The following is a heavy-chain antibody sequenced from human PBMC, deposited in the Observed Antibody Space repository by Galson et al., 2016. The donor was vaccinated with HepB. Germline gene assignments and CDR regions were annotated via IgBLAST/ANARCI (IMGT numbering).Heavy chain of an antibody. V-gene: IGHV3-23*01. D-gene: IGHD2-2*02. Sequence: SLRLSCAASGFTFRIYAMAWVRQAPGKGLDWVSVISGGGGNTDYADSVQGRFTISRDNSKNTLYLQMNSLRAEDTAVYYCAKWIAPTGPNIPDTFDFWGRGTLVTVSS. J-gene: IGHJ4*02. CDR1: GFTFRIYA. CDR2: ISGGGGNT. CDR3: AKWIAPTGPNIPDTFDF.